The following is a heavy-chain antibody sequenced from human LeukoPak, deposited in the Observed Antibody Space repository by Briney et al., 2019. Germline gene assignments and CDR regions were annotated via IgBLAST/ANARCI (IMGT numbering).Heavy chain of an antibody. V-gene: IGHV3-21*01. D-gene: IGHD1-1*01. CDR3: AREWGVQLERQDAFDI. Sequence: GGSLRLSCAASGFTFSSYGMHWVRQAPGKGLEWVSSISSSSSYIYYADSVKGRFTISRDNAKNSLYLQMNSLRAEDTAVYYCAREWGVQLERQDAFDIWGQGTMVTVSS. CDR2: ISSSSSYI. CDR1: GFTFSSYG. J-gene: IGHJ3*02.